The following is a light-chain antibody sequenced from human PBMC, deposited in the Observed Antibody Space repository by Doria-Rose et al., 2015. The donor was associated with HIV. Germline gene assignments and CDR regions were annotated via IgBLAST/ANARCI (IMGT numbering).Light chain of an antibody. CDR3: TSYTSSSTFV. Sequence: QSVLTQPASVSGSPRQSITISCTGTSSEVGGFNYVSWYQQRPGKAPKLLIYDVTKRPSGVSNRFSGSKSGNTASLTISGLQAEDEGDYYCTSYTSSSTFVFGTGTKVTVL. V-gene: IGLV2-14*01. CDR1: SSEVGGFNY. CDR2: DVT. J-gene: IGLJ1*01.